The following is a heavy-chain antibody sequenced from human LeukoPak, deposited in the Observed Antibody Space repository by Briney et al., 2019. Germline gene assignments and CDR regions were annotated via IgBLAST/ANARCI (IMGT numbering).Heavy chain of an antibody. D-gene: IGHD2-15*01. CDR3: ARLKQNCSGGSCYSVFYYYYYYMDV. V-gene: IGHV4-39*01. J-gene: IGHJ6*03. CDR2: IYYSGST. Sequence: SETLSLTCTVSRGSVTSYYWGWLRQPPGKGLEWIGSIYYSGSTYYNPSLKSRVTISVDTSKNQFSLKLSSVTAADTAVYYCARLKQNCSGGSCYSVFYYYYYYMDVWGKGTTVTISS. CDR1: RGSVTSYY.